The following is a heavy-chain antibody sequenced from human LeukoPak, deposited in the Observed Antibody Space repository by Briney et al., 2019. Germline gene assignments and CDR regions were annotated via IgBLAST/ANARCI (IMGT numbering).Heavy chain of an antibody. Sequence: GGSLRLSCAASRFIFSDYYMNWIRQAPGKGLEWVSYISSSGSTIYYADSVKGRFTISRDVAKNSLFLQMNSLRAEDTAVYYCARNPFGSGFYFDYWGQGTLVTVSS. V-gene: IGHV3-11*04. CDR1: RFIFSDYY. CDR3: ARNPFGSGFYFDY. J-gene: IGHJ4*02. D-gene: IGHD3-10*01. CDR2: ISSSGSTI.